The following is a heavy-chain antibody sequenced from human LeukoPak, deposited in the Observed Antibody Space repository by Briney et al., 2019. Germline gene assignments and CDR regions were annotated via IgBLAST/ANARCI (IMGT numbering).Heavy chain of an antibody. Sequence: SETLSLTCTVSGGSISSGGYYWSWIRQHPGKGLEWIGYIYYSGSTYYNPSLKSRVTISVDTSKNQFSLKLSSVTAADTALYYCARYDYGDCWFDPWGQGTLVTVSS. V-gene: IGHV4-31*03. CDR1: GGSISSGGYY. CDR2: IYYSGST. D-gene: IGHD4-17*01. CDR3: ARYDYGDCWFDP. J-gene: IGHJ5*02.